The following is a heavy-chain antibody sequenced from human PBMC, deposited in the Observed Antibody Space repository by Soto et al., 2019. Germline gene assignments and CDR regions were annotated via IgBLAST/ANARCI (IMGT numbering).Heavy chain of an antibody. J-gene: IGHJ4*02. Sequence: QLPLQESGPGLVKPSETLSLTCTVSGGSISSSSYYWGWIRQPPGKGLEWIGSIYYSGGTYYNPSLKSRVTISVDTSKNQFSLMVNSVTAADTAGYYCARLETGSYAGDYWGQGTLVTVSS. D-gene: IGHD1-26*01. V-gene: IGHV4-39*01. CDR2: IYYSGGT. CDR3: ARLETGSYAGDY. CDR1: GGSISSSSYY.